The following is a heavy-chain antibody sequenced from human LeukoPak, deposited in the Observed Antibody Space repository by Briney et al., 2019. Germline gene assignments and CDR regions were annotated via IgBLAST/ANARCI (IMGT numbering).Heavy chain of an antibody. J-gene: IGHJ6*03. CDR1: GFTFSSYG. CDR2: TWYDGSNK. V-gene: IGHV3-33*01. D-gene: IGHD2-2*01. CDR3: ARDGCSSTSCYNYYYYMDV. Sequence: GRSLRLSCAASGFTFSSYGMHWVRQAPGKGLEGVAVTWYDGSNKYYADSVKGRFTISRDNSKNTLYLEMNSLRAEDTAVYYCARDGCSSTSCYNYYYYMDVWGKGTTVTVSS.